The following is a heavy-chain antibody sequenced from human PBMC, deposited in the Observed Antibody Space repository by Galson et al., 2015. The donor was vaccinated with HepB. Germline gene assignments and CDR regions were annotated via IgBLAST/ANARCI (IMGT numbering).Heavy chain of an antibody. J-gene: IGHJ4*02. CDR1: GGSFSSYG. Sequence: SVKVSCKASGGSFSSYGISWVRQAPGQGLEWMGRIIPILGTTYFAQKFQGRVTITADKSTSTAYMELSSLRSEDTAVYYCGRDKGALDYWGQGTLVTVSS. CDR3: GRDKGALDY. V-gene: IGHV1-69*04. D-gene: IGHD3-16*01. CDR2: IIPILGTT.